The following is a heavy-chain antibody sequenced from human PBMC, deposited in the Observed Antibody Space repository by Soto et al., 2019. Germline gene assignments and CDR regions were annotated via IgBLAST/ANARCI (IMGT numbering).Heavy chain of an antibody. Sequence: VQLVESGGGLVQPGRSLRLSCAASGFTFSDYAMHWVRQAPGKGLEWVAVVSHDGRNKHYADSVKGRFTISRDSSKNTVSREMTSLRGEERAVYYCAKGGRQWLVTSDFNYWGQGVLVTVSS. D-gene: IGHD6-19*01. CDR1: GFTFSDYA. CDR3: AKGGRQWLVTSDFNY. V-gene: IGHV3-30*18. J-gene: IGHJ4*02. CDR2: VSHDGRNK.